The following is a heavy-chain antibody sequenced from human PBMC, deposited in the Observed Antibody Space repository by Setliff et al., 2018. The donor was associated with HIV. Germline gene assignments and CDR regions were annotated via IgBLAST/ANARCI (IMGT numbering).Heavy chain of an antibody. D-gene: IGHD6-19*01. J-gene: IGHJ6*03. CDR3: ARDSDVAVGHDYMDV. CDR1: EFTFNIYA. CDR2: ISGSGATT. V-gene: IGHV3-23*01. Sequence: GGSLRLSCAASEFTFNIYAMSWVRQAPGKGLEWVSGISGSGATTNYADSVKGRFTISRDNSKNTLYLQMSTLRAEDTALYYRARDSDVAVGHDYMDVWGKGTTVTVS.